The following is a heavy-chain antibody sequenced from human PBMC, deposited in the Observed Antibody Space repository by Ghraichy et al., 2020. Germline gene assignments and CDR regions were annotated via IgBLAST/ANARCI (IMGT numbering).Heavy chain of an antibody. CDR1: GFIFSNYE. D-gene: IGHD3-10*01. Sequence: GESLRLSCAASGFIFSNYEMNWVRQAPGKGLEWVSYISGSGSTIYYADSVKGRFTISRDNAKNSLYLQMNSLRAEDTAVYFCARGSRFDPWGQGTLVTVSS. CDR2: ISGSGSTI. V-gene: IGHV3-48*03. J-gene: IGHJ5*02. CDR3: ARGSRFDP.